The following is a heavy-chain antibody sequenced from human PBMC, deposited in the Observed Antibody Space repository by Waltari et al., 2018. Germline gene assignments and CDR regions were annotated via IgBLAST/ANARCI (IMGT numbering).Heavy chain of an antibody. CDR3: ATRTGTVDY. J-gene: IGHJ4*02. V-gene: IGHV3-30*03. Sequence: QVQLVESGGGVVQPGRSLRLSCAASGFTFSSYGMHWVRQAPGKGLEWVAVISYDGSNKYYADSVKGRFTISRDNSKNTLYLQMNSLRAEDTAVYYGATRTGTVDYWGQGTLVTVSS. CDR2: ISYDGSNK. CDR1: GFTFSSYG. D-gene: IGHD1-1*01.